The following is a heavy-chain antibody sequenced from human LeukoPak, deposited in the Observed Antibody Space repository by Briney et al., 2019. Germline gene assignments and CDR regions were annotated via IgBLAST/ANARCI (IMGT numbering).Heavy chain of an antibody. D-gene: IGHD2-2*01. V-gene: IGHV3-48*01. CDR2: ISSRSSTI. CDR1: GFTSSSYS. J-gene: IGHJ4*02. Sequence: GGSLRLSCAASGFTSSSYSMNWVRQAPGKGLEWVSYISSRSSTIYYADSVKGRFTISRDNAKNSLYLQMNSLRAEDTAVYYCARALGYCSSASCYYFDNWGQGTLVTVSS. CDR3: ARALGYCSSASCYYFDN.